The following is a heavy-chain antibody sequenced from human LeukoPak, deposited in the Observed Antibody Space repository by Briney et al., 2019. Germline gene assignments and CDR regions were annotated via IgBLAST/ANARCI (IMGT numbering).Heavy chain of an antibody. V-gene: IGHV3-21*04. J-gene: IGHJ4*02. CDR3: TKGTSGWEQGLDY. D-gene: IGHD1-26*01. Sequence: PGGSLRLSCAASGFTFSSYSMNWVRQAPGKGLEWVSSISSSSGYIFYADSVKGRFTISRDNSKSTFFLQMNSLRAEDTAVYYCTKGTSGWEQGLDYWGQGTLVTVSS. CDR1: GFTFSSYS. CDR2: ISSSSGYI.